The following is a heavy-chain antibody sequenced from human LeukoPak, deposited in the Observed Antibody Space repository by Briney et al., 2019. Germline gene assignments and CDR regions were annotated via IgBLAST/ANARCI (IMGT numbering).Heavy chain of an antibody. CDR3: ARFTYYYDSSGYGDAFDI. Sequence: GGSLRLSCAASGFTFSDYYMSWIRQAPGKGLEWVSYISSSGSTIYYADSVKGRFTISRDNAKNSLYLQMNSLRAEDTAVYYCARFTYYYDSSGYGDAFDIWGQGTMVTVSS. D-gene: IGHD3-22*01. J-gene: IGHJ3*02. CDR1: GFTFSDYY. CDR2: ISSSGSTI. V-gene: IGHV3-11*01.